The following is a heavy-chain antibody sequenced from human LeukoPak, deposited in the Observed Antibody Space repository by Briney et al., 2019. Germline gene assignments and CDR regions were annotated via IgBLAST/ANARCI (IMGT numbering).Heavy chain of an antibody. J-gene: IGHJ4*02. CDR2: ISSSGSTI. Sequence: GGSLRLSCAASGFTFSDYYMSWIRQAPGKGLEWVSYISSSGSTIYYADYVKGRFTISRDNDKNSLYLQMNSLRAEDTAVYYCASWTSDLDYYDSSGSQGGDYWGQGTLVTVSS. D-gene: IGHD3-22*01. CDR1: GFTFSDYY. V-gene: IGHV3-11*04. CDR3: ASWTSDLDYYDSSGSQGGDY.